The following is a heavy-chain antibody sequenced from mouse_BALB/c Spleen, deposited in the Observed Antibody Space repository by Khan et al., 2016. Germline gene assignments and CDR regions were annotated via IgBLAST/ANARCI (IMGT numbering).Heavy chain of an antibody. Sequence: QIQLVQSGPELKKPGKTVKISCKASGYTFTNYGMNWVKQAPGKGLKWMGWINTYSGESTYADDFKGRFAFSLETSANTAYLQINNLKNEDTATFSCARYRYYYGSSRYFDDWGAGTTVTVSS. CDR3: ARYRYYYGSSRYFDD. V-gene: IGHV9-3-1*01. D-gene: IGHD1-1*01. CDR1: GYTFTNYG. CDR2: INTYSGES. J-gene: IGHJ1*01.